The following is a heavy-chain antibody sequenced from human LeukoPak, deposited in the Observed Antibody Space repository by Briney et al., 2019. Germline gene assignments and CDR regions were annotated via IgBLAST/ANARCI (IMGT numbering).Heavy chain of an antibody. Sequence: NPSETLSLTCTVSTDSISSSSHHWGWIRQSPGKGLEWIGSIYHGRTTYYNPSLNSRVAISVVTSKNQFSLQLNSVTAADTAVYYCVRHDGRGGATMGALDSWGQGSLVTVSS. J-gene: IGHJ4*02. CDR3: VRHDGRGGATMGALDS. CDR1: TDSISSSSHH. CDR2: IYHGRTT. V-gene: IGHV4-39*01. D-gene: IGHD5-12*01.